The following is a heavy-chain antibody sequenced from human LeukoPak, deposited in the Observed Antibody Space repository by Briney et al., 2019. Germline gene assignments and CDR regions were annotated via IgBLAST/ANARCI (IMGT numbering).Heavy chain of an antibody. V-gene: IGHV4-59*12. J-gene: IGHJ3*02. CDR3: ARVRTTMMDDAFDI. CDR1: GGSISSYY. D-gene: IGHD3-22*01. Sequence: SETLSLTCTVSGGSISSYYWSWIRQPPGKGLEWIGYIYYSGSTYYNPSLKSRVTISVDTSKNQFSLKLSSVTAADTTVYYCARVRTTMMDDAFDIWGQGTMVTVSS. CDR2: IYYSGST.